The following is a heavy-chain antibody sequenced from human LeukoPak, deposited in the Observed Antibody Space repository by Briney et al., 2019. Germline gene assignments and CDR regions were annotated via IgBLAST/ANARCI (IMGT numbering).Heavy chain of an antibody. Sequence: SETLSLTCAVYGGSFSSYYWSWIRQSPGKGLEWIGEINHSGTTKYNPSLKSRVTISVNTPQNQFSLRLSSVTAADTAVYYCTRNNWFDPWGQGTLVTVSS. CDR3: TRNNWFDP. V-gene: IGHV4-34*01. J-gene: IGHJ5*02. CDR2: INHSGTT. CDR1: GGSFSSYY.